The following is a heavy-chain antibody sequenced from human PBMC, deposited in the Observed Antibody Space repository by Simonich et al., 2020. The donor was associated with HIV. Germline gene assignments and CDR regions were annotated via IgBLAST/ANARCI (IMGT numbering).Heavy chain of an antibody. CDR3: ARGVDLYDSSPRGFDY. D-gene: IGHD3-22*01. CDR1: AGSFSGYY. Sequence: QVHLQQWGAGLLKPSETLSLTCSVYAGSFSGYYGHWIRQPPGKGLEWIGQIYHRGSTNYNPSLMGRVTISVDTTKNKFSLNLSAVTAADTAVYYCARGVDLYDSSPRGFDYWAQGTLVTVYS. V-gene: IGHV4-34*01. J-gene: IGHJ4*02. CDR2: IYHRGST.